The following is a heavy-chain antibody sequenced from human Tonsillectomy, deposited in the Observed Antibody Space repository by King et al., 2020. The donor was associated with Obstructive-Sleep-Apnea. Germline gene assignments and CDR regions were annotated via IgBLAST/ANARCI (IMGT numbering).Heavy chain of an antibody. CDR1: GFTFSSYG. Sequence: VQLVESGGGVVQPGRSLRLSCAASGFTFSSYGMHWVRQAPGKGLEWVAVIWYDGSKKYYADSVKGRFTISRDNSKNTLYLQMNSLRAEDTAVYYCAREGSGWYDYYYYGMDVWGQGTTVTVSS. D-gene: IGHD6-19*01. CDR3: AREGSGWYDYYYYGMDV. J-gene: IGHJ6*02. CDR2: IWYDGSKK. V-gene: IGHV3-33*01.